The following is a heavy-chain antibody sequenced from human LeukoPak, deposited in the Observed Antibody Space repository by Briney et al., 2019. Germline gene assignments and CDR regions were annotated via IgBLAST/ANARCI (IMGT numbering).Heavy chain of an antibody. Sequence: GGSLRLSCAASGFTSSSYAMHWVRQAPGKGLEWVAVISYDGSNKYYADSVKGRFTISRDNSKNTLYLQMNSLRAEDTAVYYCARGIYYDSSQDYYGMDVGGQGTTVTVSS. CDR1: GFTSSSYA. CDR2: ISYDGSNK. J-gene: IGHJ6*02. V-gene: IGHV3-30-3*01. D-gene: IGHD3-22*01. CDR3: ARGIYYDSSQDYYGMDV.